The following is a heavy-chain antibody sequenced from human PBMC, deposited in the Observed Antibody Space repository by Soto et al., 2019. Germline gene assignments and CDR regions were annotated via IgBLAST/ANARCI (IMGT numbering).Heavy chain of an antibody. J-gene: IGHJ6*02. CDR3: AKDLGIVGATYYYYGMDV. CDR2: ISYDGSNK. Sequence: PGGSLRLSCAASGFTFSSYGMHWVRQAPGKGLEWVAVISYDGSNKYYADSVKGRFTISRDNSKNTLYLQMNSLRAEDTAVYYCAKDLGIVGATYYYYGMDVWAQGNTVTVSS. D-gene: IGHD1-26*01. V-gene: IGHV3-30*18. CDR1: GFTFSSYG.